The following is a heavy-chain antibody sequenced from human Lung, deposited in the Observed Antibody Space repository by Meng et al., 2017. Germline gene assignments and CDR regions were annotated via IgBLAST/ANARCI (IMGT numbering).Heavy chain of an antibody. J-gene: IGHJ4*02. CDR2: INPNSGGT. Sequence: ASVKVSCKASGYTFTGYYMHWVRQAPGQGLEWMGRINPNSGGTNYAQKFQGRVTMTRDTSISTAYMELSRLRSDDTAVYYCARDRAKIGTMIVGMNDYWGQGTLVTVSS. V-gene: IGHV1-2*06. D-gene: IGHD3-22*01. CDR3: ARDRAKIGTMIVGMNDY. CDR1: GYTFTGYY.